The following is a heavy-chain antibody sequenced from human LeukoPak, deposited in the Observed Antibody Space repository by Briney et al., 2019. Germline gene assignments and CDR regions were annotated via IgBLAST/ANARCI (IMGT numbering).Heavy chain of an antibody. Sequence: SETLSLTCAVYGGSFSGYYWSWIRQPPGKGLEWIGYIYYSGSTNYNPSLKSRVTISVDTSKNQFSLKLSSVTAADTAVYYCARDAFSKQKYDFWSGYYRSYYGMDVWGQGTTVTVSS. CDR2: IYYSGST. CDR1: GGSFSGYY. J-gene: IGHJ6*02. D-gene: IGHD3-3*01. CDR3: ARDAFSKQKYDFWSGYYRSYYGMDV. V-gene: IGHV4-59*01.